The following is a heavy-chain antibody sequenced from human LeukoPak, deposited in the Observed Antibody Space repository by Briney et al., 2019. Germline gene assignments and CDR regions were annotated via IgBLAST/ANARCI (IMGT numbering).Heavy chain of an antibody. CDR1: GYTFTGYY. D-gene: IGHD3-10*01. J-gene: IGHJ5*02. Sequence: AAAVKVSCKASGYTFTGYYMHWVRQAPGQGLEWMGWINPNSGGTNYAQKFQGRVTMTRDTSISTAYMELSRLRPDDTAVYYCARGRDYYGSGSYRHWFDPWGQGTLVTVST. CDR2: INPNSGGT. V-gene: IGHV1-2*02. CDR3: ARGRDYYGSGSYRHWFDP.